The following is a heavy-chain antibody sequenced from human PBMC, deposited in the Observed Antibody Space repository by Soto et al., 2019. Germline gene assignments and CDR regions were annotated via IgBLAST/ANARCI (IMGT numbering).Heavy chain of an antibody. D-gene: IGHD3-22*01. J-gene: IGHJ5*02. Sequence: QVQLVQSGAEVKKPGSSVNVSCKASGGTFSSYAISWVRQAPGQGLEWMGGIIPIFGTANYAQKFQARVTITADESTSTAYMELSSLRSEDTAVYYCARGFDYYDSSGYEGWFDPWGQGTLVTVSS. CDR2: IIPIFGTA. V-gene: IGHV1-69*12. CDR1: GGTFSSYA. CDR3: ARGFDYYDSSGYEGWFDP.